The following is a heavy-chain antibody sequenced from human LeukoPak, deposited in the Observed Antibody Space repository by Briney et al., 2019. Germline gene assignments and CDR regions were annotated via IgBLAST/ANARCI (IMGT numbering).Heavy chain of an antibody. D-gene: IGHD6-13*01. CDR2: ISAYNGNT. Sequence: ASVKVSCKASGYTFTTYGFSWVRQAPGQGLEWMGWISAYNGNTNYAQKLQGRLTLTTDTSTSTAYMELRSLRSDDTAVYYCARDHSSSGQLFDYWGQGTLLTVSS. CDR3: ARDHSSSGQLFDY. J-gene: IGHJ4*02. CDR1: GYTFTTYG. V-gene: IGHV1-18*01.